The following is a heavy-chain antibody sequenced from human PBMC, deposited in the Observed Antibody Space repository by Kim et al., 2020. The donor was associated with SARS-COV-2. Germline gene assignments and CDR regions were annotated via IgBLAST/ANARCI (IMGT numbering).Heavy chain of an antibody. D-gene: IGHD3-10*01. J-gene: IGHJ4*02. CDR3: ASYGFGELLSMGRVEFDY. Sequence: GGSLRLSCAASGFTFSSYAMSWVRQAPGKGLEWVSAISGSGGSTYYADSVKGRFTISRDNSKNTLYLQMNSLRAEDTAVYYCASYGFGELLSMGRVEFDYWGQGTLVTVSS. CDR1: GFTFSSYA. V-gene: IGHV3-23*01. CDR2: ISGSGGST.